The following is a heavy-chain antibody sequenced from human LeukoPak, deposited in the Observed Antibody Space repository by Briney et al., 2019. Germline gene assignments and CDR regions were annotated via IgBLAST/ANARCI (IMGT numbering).Heavy chain of an antibody. CDR1: GGSISSYY. D-gene: IGHD4-17*01. CDR2: IYTSGST. CDR3: AGNTVTTGTFDY. Sequence: SETLSLTCTVSGGSISSYYWSWIRQPAGKGLEWIGRIYTSGSTNYNPSLKSRVTMSVDTSKNQFSLKLSSVTAADTAVYYCAGNTVTTGTFDYWGQGTLVTVSS. V-gene: IGHV4-4*07. J-gene: IGHJ4*02.